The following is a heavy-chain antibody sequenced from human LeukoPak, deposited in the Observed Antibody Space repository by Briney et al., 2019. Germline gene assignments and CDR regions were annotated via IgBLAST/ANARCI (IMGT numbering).Heavy chain of an antibody. CDR3: AREYCSGGSCYSLVDY. J-gene: IGHJ4*02. D-gene: IGHD2-15*01. Sequence: ASVKVSCKASGYTFTGYYIHWVRQAPGQGLEWMGWINPNSGVTNYAQKFQDRVTMTRDTSISTAYMDVSGLRSDDTAVYYCAREYCSGGSCYSLVDYWGQGTLVTVSS. V-gene: IGHV1-2*02. CDR2: INPNSGVT. CDR1: GYTFTGYY.